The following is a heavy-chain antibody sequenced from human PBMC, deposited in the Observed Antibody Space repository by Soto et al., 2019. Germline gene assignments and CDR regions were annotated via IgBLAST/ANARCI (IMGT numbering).Heavy chain of an antibody. CDR2: IKSETDGGTA. CDR3: TTGIYYDLLTGYHDVAY. D-gene: IGHD3-9*01. Sequence: PGGSLRLSCAASGFNLSHPWMTWVRQAAGEGLEWVGRIKSETDGGTADYAAPVKGRITISRDDSKNTVYLQMNSLKTEDTAVYYCTTGIYYDLLTGYHDVAYWGQGTLVTVSS. V-gene: IGHV3-15*01. J-gene: IGHJ4*02. CDR1: GFNLSHPW.